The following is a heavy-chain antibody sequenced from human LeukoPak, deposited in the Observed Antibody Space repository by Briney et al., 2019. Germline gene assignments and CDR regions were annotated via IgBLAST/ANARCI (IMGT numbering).Heavy chain of an antibody. CDR3: ARVRSSYYYESSGYYQYDAFDI. CDR1: GFTFSSYG. D-gene: IGHD3-22*01. Sequence: GGSLRLSCAASGFTFSSYGMHWVRQAPGKGLEWVAVISYDGSNKYYADSVKGRFTISRDNSKNTLYLQMNSLRVEDTAVYYCARVRSSYYYESSGYYQYDAFDIWGQGTRVTVSS. V-gene: IGHV3-30*03. CDR2: ISYDGSNK. J-gene: IGHJ3*02.